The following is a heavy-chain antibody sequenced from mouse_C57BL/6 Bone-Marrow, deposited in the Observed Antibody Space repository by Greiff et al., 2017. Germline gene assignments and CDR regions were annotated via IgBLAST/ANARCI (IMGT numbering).Heavy chain of an antibody. J-gene: IGHJ4*01. Sequence: EVKLVESEGGLVQPGSSMKLSCTASGFTFSDYYMAWVRQVPEKGLEWVANINYDGSSTYYLDSLKSRFIISRDNAKNILYLQMSSLKSEDTATYYCARDGYYGNYNYAMDYWGQGTSVTVSS. CDR1: GFTFSDYY. CDR2: INYDGSST. CDR3: ARDGYYGNYNYAMDY. D-gene: IGHD2-1*01. V-gene: IGHV5-16*01.